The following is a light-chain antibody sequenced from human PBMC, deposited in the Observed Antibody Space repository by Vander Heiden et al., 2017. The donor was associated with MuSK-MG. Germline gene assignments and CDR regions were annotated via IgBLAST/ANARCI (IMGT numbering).Light chain of an antibody. CDR3: HSADSSGTYQV. CDR2: NDT. J-gene: IGLJ3*02. Sequence: SYELTQPPSVSVSPGQTARITCSGDALPKQYAYWYQQKPGQAPVLVLYNDTGRPSGIPERFSGSSSGTAVTLTISGVQAEEEADYYCHSADSSGTYQVFGGGTKLTVL. V-gene: IGLV3-25*02. CDR1: ALPKQY.